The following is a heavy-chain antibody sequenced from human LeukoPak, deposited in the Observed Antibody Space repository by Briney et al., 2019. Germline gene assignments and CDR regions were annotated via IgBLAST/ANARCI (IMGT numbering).Heavy chain of an antibody. CDR3: ARGRYSYGYRYYFDY. J-gene: IGHJ4*02. CDR1: GGSISSGGYY. D-gene: IGHD5-18*01. Sequence: PSETLSLTCTVSGGSISSGGYYWSWIRQHPGKGLEWIGYIYYSGSTNYNPSLKSRVTISVDTSKNQFSLKLSSVTAADTAVYYCARGRYSYGYRYYFDYWGQGTLVTVSS. V-gene: IGHV4-31*03. CDR2: IYYSGST.